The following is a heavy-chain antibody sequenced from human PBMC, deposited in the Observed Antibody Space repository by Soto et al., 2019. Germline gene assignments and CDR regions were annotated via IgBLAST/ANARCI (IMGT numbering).Heavy chain of an antibody. CDR1: GFIFSRIW. J-gene: IGHJ4*02. V-gene: IGHV3-7*03. D-gene: IGHD3-3*01. CDR2: IRGNESET. CDR3: AKWSYLDY. Sequence: GGSLGLSCRGSGFIFSRIWMSWVRQAPGKGLEWVANIRGNESETYYVDSVKGRFSISRDTSRNTLYLQMNSLRADDTAIYYCAKWSYLDYWGQGTRVTVSS.